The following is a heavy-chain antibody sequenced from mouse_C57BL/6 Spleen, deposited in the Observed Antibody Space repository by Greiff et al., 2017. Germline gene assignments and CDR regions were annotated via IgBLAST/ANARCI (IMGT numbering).Heavy chain of an antibody. CDR1: GFNIKDYY. J-gene: IGHJ2*01. Sequence: VQLQQSGAELVKPGASVQLSCTASGFNIKDYYLHWVQQRTEKGLEWIGRIDPEDGETKYAPKFQGKATITAYTSSNPSYLHLSSLTSEDTAVYYCARSELVHFDYGGQGTTLTVSS. CDR2: IDPEDGET. V-gene: IGHV14-2*01. D-gene: IGHD4-1*01. CDR3: ARSELVHFDY.